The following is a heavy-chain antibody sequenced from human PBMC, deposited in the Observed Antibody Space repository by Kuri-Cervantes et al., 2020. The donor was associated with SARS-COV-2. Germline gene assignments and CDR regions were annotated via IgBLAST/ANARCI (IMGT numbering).Heavy chain of an antibody. Sequence: GGSLRLSCAASGFRFSSYAMHWVRQAPGKGLEWVAVISYDGTNKYYGDSVRGRFTISRDNPKNTLHLQMNSLRTEDTAVHYCARGALICGSSSCHGDFDLWGRGTLVTVSS. CDR1: GFRFSSYA. CDR2: ISYDGTNK. CDR3: ARGALICGSSSCHGDFDL. D-gene: IGHD2-2*01. J-gene: IGHJ2*01. V-gene: IGHV3-30*04.